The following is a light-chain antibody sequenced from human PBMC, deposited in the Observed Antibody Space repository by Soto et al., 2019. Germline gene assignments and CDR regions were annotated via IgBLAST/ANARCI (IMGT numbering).Light chain of an antibody. CDR1: QSVSSY. V-gene: IGKV3-11*01. CDR2: DAS. CDR3: QQYHNWPPLT. Sequence: IVWTQSPATLSLSPGERATLSCRASQSVSSYLAWYQQKPGQAPRLLIYDASNRATGIPARFSGSGSGTEFTLTISSLQSEDFAVYYCQQYHNWPPLTFGGGTKVDIK. J-gene: IGKJ4*01.